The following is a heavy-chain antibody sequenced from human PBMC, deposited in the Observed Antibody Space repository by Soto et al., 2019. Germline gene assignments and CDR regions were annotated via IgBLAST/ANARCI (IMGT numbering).Heavy chain of an antibody. CDR2: ISYDGSHK. CDR1: GFHFSAYG. J-gene: IGHJ4*02. CDR3: AKDLVNTSSWPAD. Sequence: HVQLVESGGGVVQPWRSLRLSCAVSGFHFSAYGMHWVRQPPGKGLEWVAVISYDGSHKAFADSVKGRIAISRDNSKNTLLLQINSLREEDTAVYYWAKDLVNTSSWPADWGQGTLGTVSS. D-gene: IGHD6-19*01. V-gene: IGHV3-30*18.